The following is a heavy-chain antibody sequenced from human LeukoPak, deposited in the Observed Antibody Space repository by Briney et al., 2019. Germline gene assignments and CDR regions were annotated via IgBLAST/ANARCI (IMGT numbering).Heavy chain of an antibody. CDR3: TGPPD. V-gene: IGHV3-15*01. CDR2: IKSKTAGGTT. Sequence: GGSLRLSCAASGLSVSDAWMSWVRQAPGKGLEWVGRIKSKTAGGTTDYVASVKGRFTISRDDSKNTLYLQMNSLSTKDTAVYYCTGPPDWGQGTLVTVSS. CDR1: GLSVSDAW. J-gene: IGHJ4*02.